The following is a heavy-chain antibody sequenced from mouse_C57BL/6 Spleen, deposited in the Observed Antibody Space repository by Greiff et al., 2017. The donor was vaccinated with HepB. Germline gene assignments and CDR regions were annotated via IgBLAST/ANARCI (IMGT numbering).Heavy chain of an antibody. V-gene: IGHV2-4*01. J-gene: IGHJ1*03. Sequence: QVQLKESGPGLVQPSQSLSITCTVSGFSLTSYGVHWVRQPPGKGLEWLGVIWSGGSTDYNAAFISRLSISKDNSKSQVFFKMNSLQADDTAIYYCAKNRAVVATSYFDVWGTGTTVTVSS. CDR1: GFSLTSYG. CDR2: IWSGGST. CDR3: AKNRAVVATSYFDV. D-gene: IGHD1-1*01.